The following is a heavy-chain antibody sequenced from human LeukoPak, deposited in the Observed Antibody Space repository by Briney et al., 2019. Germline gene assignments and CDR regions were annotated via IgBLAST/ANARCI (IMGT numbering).Heavy chain of an antibody. Sequence: GASVKVSCKVSGYTLTELSMHWMRQAPGKGLEWMGGFDPEDGETIYAQKFQGRVTMTEDTSTDTAYMELSSLRSEDTAVYYCATSALRYCSGGSCSYNWFDPWGQGTLVTVSS. CDR3: ATSALRYCSGGSCSYNWFDP. J-gene: IGHJ5*02. CDR2: FDPEDGET. V-gene: IGHV1-24*01. D-gene: IGHD2-15*01. CDR1: GYTLTELS.